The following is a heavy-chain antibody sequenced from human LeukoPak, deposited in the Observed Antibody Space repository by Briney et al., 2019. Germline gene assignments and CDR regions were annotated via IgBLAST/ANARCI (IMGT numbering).Heavy chain of an antibody. CDR3: AKGGLGCSSTSCFDY. V-gene: IGHV3-21*04. Sequence: GGSLRLSCAASGFTFSSYSMNWVRQAPGKGLEWVSSISSSSSYIYYADSVKGRFTISRDNSKNTLYLQMNSLRVEDTAVYYCAKGGLGCSSTSCFDYWGQGTLVTVSS. J-gene: IGHJ4*02. CDR1: GFTFSSYS. D-gene: IGHD2-2*01. CDR2: ISSSSSYI.